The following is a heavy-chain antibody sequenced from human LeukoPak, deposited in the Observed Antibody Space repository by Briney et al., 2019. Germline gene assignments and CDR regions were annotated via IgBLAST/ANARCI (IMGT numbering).Heavy chain of an antibody. V-gene: IGHV3-30-3*01. D-gene: IGHD5-24*01. CDR1: GFTFSSYA. Sequence: GRSLRPSCAASGFTFSSYAMHWVRQAPGKGLEWVAVISYDGSNKYYADSVKGRFTISRDNSKNTLYLQMNSLRAEDTAVYYCAREGRDGYNLGYWGQGTLVTVSS. J-gene: IGHJ4*02. CDR3: AREGRDGYNLGY. CDR2: ISYDGSNK.